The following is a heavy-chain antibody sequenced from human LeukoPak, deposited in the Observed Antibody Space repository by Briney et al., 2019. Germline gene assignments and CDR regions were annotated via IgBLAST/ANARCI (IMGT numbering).Heavy chain of an antibody. J-gene: IGHJ6*02. Sequence: GASVKVSCKASGYTCTGYYMHWVRQAPGQGLEWMGWINPNGGGTNYAQKFQGRVTMTRDTSISTAYMELSRLRSDDTAVYYCARGGPTIFGVVIMPYYYYGMDVWGQGTTVTVSS. D-gene: IGHD3-3*01. CDR1: GYTCTGYY. CDR2: INPNGGGT. CDR3: ARGGPTIFGVVIMPYYYYGMDV. V-gene: IGHV1-2*02.